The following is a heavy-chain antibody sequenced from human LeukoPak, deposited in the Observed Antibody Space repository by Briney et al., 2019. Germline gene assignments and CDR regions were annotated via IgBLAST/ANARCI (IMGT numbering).Heavy chain of an antibody. CDR1: GYTFTSYD. CDR2: MNPNSGNT. J-gene: IGHJ4*02. Sequence: ASVKVSCKASGYTFTSYDINWVRQAPGQGLEWMGWMNPNSGNTGYAQKFQGRVTITRNTSISTAYMELSSLRSEDTAVYYCARFYYDSSGYYYLLRSFDYWGQGTLVTVSS. D-gene: IGHD3-22*01. V-gene: IGHV1-8*03. CDR3: ARFYYDSSGYYYLLRSFDY.